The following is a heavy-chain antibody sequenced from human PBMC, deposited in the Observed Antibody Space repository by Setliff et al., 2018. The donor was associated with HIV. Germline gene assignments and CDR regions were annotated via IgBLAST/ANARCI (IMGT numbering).Heavy chain of an antibody. D-gene: IGHD3-16*02. CDR3: ARDDYVWGSYRRFDY. Sequence: TVSGGSISSGSYCWTWIRQPAGRGLEWIGHIYTSGGTNYNPSLKSRVTISADTSKNQFSLTLTSVTAADTAVYYCARDDYVWGSYRRFDYWGQGALVTVSS. V-gene: IGHV4-61*09. J-gene: IGHJ4*02. CDR1: GGSISSGSYC. CDR2: IYTSGGT.